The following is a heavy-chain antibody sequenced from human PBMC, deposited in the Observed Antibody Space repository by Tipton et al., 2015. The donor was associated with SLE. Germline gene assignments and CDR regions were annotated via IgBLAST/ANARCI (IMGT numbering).Heavy chain of an antibody. CDR2: IYYSGST. CDR3: ARDLNYYGSSGYYGDAFDI. J-gene: IGHJ3*02. CDR1: GGSISTYY. D-gene: IGHD3-22*01. Sequence: LRLSCTVSGGSISTYYWSWIRQPPGKGLEWIGYIYYSGSTNYNPSRKSRVTISVDTSKNQFSLKLSSVTAADTAVFYCARDLNYYGSSGYYGDAFDIWGQGTMVTVSS. V-gene: IGHV4-59*01.